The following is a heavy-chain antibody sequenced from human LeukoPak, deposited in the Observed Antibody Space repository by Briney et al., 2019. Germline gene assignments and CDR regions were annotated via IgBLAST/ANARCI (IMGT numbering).Heavy chain of an antibody. J-gene: IGHJ4*02. V-gene: IGHV1-69*13. Sequence: ASVKVSCEASGGTFSSYAISWVRQAPGQGLEWMGGIIPIFGTANYAQKFQGRVTITADESTSTAYMELSSLRSEDTAVYYCARDISSSGEGYFDYWGQGTLVTVSS. CDR2: IIPIFGTA. CDR1: GGTFSSYA. D-gene: IGHD6-6*01. CDR3: ARDISSSGEGYFDY.